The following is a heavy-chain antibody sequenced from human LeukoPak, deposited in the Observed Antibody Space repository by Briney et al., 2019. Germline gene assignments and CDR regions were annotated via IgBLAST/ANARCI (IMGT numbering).Heavy chain of an antibody. J-gene: IGHJ4*02. V-gene: IGHV4-59*01. CDR2: IYYSGST. D-gene: IGHD3-10*01. CDR1: GGSISSYY. Sequence: SETLSLTCTVSGGSISSYYWSWIRQPPGKGLEWIGYIYYSGSTNYNPSLESRVTISVDTSKNQFSLKLSSVTTADTAVYYCARVLRGIRGVIYFDYWGQGTLVTVSS. CDR3: ARVLRGIRGVIYFDY.